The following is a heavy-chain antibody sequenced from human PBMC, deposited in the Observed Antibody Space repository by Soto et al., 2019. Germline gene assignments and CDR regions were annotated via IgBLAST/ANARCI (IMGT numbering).Heavy chain of an antibody. D-gene: IGHD7-27*01. Sequence: QVQLQESGPGLVEPSQTLSLTCTVSGGSISSGDYYWSWIRQPPGKGLEWIGHIYNSGSTYSNPAHQSXXTXPXXPSKNQFSLKLSSVTAADTAVYYCARGPDGDKVDYWGQGTLVTVSS. CDR2: IYNSGST. CDR1: GGSISSGDYY. V-gene: IGHV4-30-4*01. CDR3: ARGPDGDKVDY. J-gene: IGHJ4*02.